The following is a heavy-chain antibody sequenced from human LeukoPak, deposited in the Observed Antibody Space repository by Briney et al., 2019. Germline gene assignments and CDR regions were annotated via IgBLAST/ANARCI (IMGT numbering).Heavy chain of an antibody. V-gene: IGHV4-59*11. J-gene: IGHJ4*02. CDR3: ASVYYDILTGYTGFFDY. CDR2: IYYSGST. D-gene: IGHD3-9*01. CDR1: GGSISSHY. Sequence: PSETLSLTCTVSGGSISSHYWSWIRQPPGKGLEWIGYIYYSGSTNYNPSLKSRVTISVDTSKNQFSLKLSSVTAADTAEYYCASVYYDILTGYTGFFDYWGQGTLVTVSS.